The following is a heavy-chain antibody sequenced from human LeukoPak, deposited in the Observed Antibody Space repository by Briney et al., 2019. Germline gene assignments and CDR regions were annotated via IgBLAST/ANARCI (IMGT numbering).Heavy chain of an antibody. Sequence: GGSLRLSCAASGFTFSGFAMSWVRRTPGKGLEWVSGISGSGDNTLYAASVKGRFTISRDNSKNTLYLEMNSLRAEDTTIYYCAKMKGHPLQKYYMDVWGQGTTVTVSS. CDR1: GFTFSGFA. V-gene: IGHV3-23*01. CDR2: ISGSGDNT. CDR3: AKMKGHPLQKYYMDV. D-gene: IGHD2/OR15-2a*01. J-gene: IGHJ6*01.